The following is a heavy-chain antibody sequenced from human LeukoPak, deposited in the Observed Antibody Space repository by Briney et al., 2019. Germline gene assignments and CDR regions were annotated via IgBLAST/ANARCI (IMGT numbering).Heavy chain of an antibody. CDR1: GFTFSSFA. V-gene: IGHV3-23*01. D-gene: IGHD3-10*01. Sequence: PGGSLRLSCAASGFTFSSFAMSWVRQAPGKGLEWVSAISASGGSTYYADSVKGRFTISRDNSNNTLYLQMNSLRAEDTAVYYCASHGSGSPDGYWGQGTLVTVSS. J-gene: IGHJ4*02. CDR3: ASHGSGSPDGY. CDR2: ISASGGST.